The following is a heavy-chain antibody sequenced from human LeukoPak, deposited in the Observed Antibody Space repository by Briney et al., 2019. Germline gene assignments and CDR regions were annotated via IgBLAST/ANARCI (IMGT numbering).Heavy chain of an antibody. CDR1: GYTFTSYG. CDR2: IIPIFGTA. CDR3: ARVPYDSSGYYAPGAFDI. J-gene: IGHJ3*02. V-gene: IGHV1-69*13. D-gene: IGHD3-22*01. Sequence: ASVKVSCKASGYTFTSYGISWVRQAPGQGLEWMGGIIPIFGTANYAQKFQGRVTITADESTSTAYMELSSLRSEDTAVYYCARVPYDSSGYYAPGAFDIWGQGTMVTVSS.